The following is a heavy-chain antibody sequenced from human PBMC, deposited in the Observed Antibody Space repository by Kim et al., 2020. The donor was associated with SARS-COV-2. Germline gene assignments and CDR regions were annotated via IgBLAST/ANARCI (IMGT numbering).Heavy chain of an antibody. CDR3: ARDVYSISPIQFDY. D-gene: IGHD6-13*01. J-gene: IGHJ4*02. V-gene: IGHV3-21*01. Sequence: ADSVKARFTTPRDNAKNSLYLQMNSLRAEDTAVYYCARDVYSISPIQFDYWGQGTLVTVSS.